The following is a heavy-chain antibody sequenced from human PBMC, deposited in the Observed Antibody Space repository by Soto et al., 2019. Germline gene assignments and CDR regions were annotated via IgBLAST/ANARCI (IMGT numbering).Heavy chain of an antibody. Sequence: GESLTIYCTCSGYSFTRYWIGWVRQMPGKGLEWMGIIYPGDSDTRYSPSFQGQVTVSADKSISTAYLQWSSLKASDTAIYYCARQPDSRDYYYYYGMDVWGQGTTVNFSS. CDR1: GYSFTRYW. J-gene: IGHJ6*02. V-gene: IGHV5-51*01. D-gene: IGHD6-13*01. CDR3: ARQPDSRDYYYYYGMDV. CDR2: IYPGDSDT.